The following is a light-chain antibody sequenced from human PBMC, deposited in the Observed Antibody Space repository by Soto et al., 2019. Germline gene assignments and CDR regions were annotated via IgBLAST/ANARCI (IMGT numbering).Light chain of an antibody. CDR1: QDIRKF. V-gene: IGKV1-33*01. Sequence: DIQMTQSPSSLSASVGDRVTITCQASQDIRKFLNWYQQKPGKAPKLLINDASNLETGVPSRFSGSGSGTDFTFTINSLQAEDVAVYYCQQYYSTPQTFGQGTKLEIK. J-gene: IGKJ2*01. CDR3: QQYYSTPQT. CDR2: DAS.